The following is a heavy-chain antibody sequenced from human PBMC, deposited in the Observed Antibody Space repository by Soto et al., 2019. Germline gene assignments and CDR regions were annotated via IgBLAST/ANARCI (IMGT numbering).Heavy chain of an antibody. CDR2: IYYSGTT. J-gene: IGHJ4*02. V-gene: IGHV4-59*01. Sequence: QVQLQESGPGLVKPSETLSLTCTVSGGSISSYYWSWIRQPPGKGLEWIGYIYYSGTTSYNPSLNSRVTMSVDTSKNQFSLKVNSVTAADTAVYYCARESYYGSGATVVAYWGQGTLVTVS. CDR3: ARESYYGSGATVVAY. D-gene: IGHD3-10*01. CDR1: GGSISSYY.